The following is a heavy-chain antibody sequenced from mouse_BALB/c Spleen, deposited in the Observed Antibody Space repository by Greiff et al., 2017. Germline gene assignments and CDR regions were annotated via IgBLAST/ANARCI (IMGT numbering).Heavy chain of an antibody. J-gene: IGHJ4*01. D-gene: IGHD2-1*01. CDR3: AKKGGNYVGYYYAMDY. CDR1: GFSLTSYG. CDR2: IWRGGST. Sequence: QVQLKQSGPSLVQPSQSLSITCTVSGFSLTSYGVHWVRQSPGKGLEWLGVIWRGGSTDYNAAFMSRLSITKDNSKSQVFFKMNSLQADDTAIYYCAKKGGNYVGYYYAMDYWGQGTSVTVSS. V-gene: IGHV2-5-1*01.